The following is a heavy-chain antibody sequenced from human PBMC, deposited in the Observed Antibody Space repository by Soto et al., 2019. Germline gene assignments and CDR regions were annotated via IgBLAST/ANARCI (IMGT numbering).Heavy chain of an antibody. CDR1: GYTFTSYY. Sequence: QVQLVQSGAEVKKPGASVKVSCKASGYTFTSYYMHWVRQAPGQGLEWMGIINPSGGSTSYAQKFQGRVTMTRDTPTSTVYMELSSLRSEDTAVYYCARVRGGSSSWTDAFDIWCQGTMVTVSS. CDR3: ARVRGGSSSWTDAFDI. J-gene: IGHJ3*02. D-gene: IGHD6-13*01. CDR2: INPSGGST. V-gene: IGHV1-46*01.